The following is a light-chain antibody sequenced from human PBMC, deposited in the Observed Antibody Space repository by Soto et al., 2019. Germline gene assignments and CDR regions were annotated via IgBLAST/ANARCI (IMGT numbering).Light chain of an antibody. Sequence: EIVLTQSPGTLSLSPGERATLFCRASQSVSSSYLAWYQQKPGQAPRLLIYGASSRATGIPDRFSGSGSGTDFTLTISRLEPEDFAVYYCQQYNNWPQTFGQGTKVEIK. CDR2: GAS. J-gene: IGKJ1*01. CDR1: QSVSSSY. CDR3: QQYNNWPQT. V-gene: IGKV3-20*01.